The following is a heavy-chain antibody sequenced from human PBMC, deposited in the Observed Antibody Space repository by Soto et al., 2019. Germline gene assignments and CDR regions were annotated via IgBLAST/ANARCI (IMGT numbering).Heavy chain of an antibody. D-gene: IGHD3-10*01. CDR2: IYYGGST. CDR3: ARGQLLNYQYGVDV. J-gene: IGHJ6*02. Sequence: QVQLQESGPALVRPSDSLSLMCSVSGVPITTFYWSWIRQAPGKGLEYIGYIYYGGSTHYNPALKSRVTISVDTANNEFSLKLRSVTAADTAAYYCARGQLLNYQYGVDVWGQGPTVIV. V-gene: IGHV4-59*07. CDR1: GVPITTFY.